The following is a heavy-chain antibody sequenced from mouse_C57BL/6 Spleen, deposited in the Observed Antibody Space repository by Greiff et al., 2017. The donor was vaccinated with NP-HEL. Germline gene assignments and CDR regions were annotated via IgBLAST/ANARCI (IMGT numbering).Heavy chain of an antibody. Sequence: EVQLQESGPGLVKPSQSLSLTCSVTGYSITSGYYWNWIRQFPGNKLEWMGYISYDGSNNYNPSLKNRISITRDTSKNQFFLKLNSVTTEDTATYYCARGTPPDYWGQGTTLTVSS. CDR2: ISYDGSN. CDR3: ARGTPPDY. CDR1: GYSITSGYY. V-gene: IGHV3-6*01. J-gene: IGHJ2*01.